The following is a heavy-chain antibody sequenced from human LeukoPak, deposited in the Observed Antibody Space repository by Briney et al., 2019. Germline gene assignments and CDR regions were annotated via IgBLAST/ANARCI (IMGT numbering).Heavy chain of an antibody. CDR1: GGSSSSYY. D-gene: IGHD6-19*01. CDR3: ARVVAVAGILSFDY. Sequence: SETLSLTCTVSGGSSSSYYWSLIRQPAGKGLEWIGYIYYSGSTNYNPSLKSRVTISIDTSKNQFSLNLSSVTAADTAVYYCARVVAVAGILSFDYWGQGTLVTVSS. J-gene: IGHJ4*02. CDR2: IYYSGST. V-gene: IGHV4-59*01.